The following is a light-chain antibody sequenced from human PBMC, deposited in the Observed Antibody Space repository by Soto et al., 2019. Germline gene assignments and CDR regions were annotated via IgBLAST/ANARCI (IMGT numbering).Light chain of an antibody. V-gene: IGKV1-39*01. CDR1: QSISSY. CDR3: QQSYSTPFT. Sequence: DIQITQSPSSLSASVGDRVTITCRASQSISSYLNWYQEKPGKAPKFLISAASSLQSGVPSRFSGSGSGTDFTLTISSLQPEDFATYYCQQSYSTPFTFGPGTKVDIK. J-gene: IGKJ3*01. CDR2: AAS.